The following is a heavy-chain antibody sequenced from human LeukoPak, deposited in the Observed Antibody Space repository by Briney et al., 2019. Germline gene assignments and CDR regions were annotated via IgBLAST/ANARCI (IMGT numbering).Heavy chain of an antibody. V-gene: IGHV3-53*01. CDR3: ATAYGSGTYYTLDF. Sequence: GGALRLSCAASGVIFSSKYMSWVREAPGRGVEWVSIFYSGCRTYYADSVRRRFTISRDNSKNTLYLQMNSLRAEDTAVYYCATAYGSGTYYTLDFWGQGTLVTVSS. CDR1: GVIFSSKY. CDR2: FYSGCRT. D-gene: IGHD3-10*01. J-gene: IGHJ4*02.